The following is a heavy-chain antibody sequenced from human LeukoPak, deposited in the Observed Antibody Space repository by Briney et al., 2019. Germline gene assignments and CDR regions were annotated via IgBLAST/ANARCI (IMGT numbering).Heavy chain of an antibody. D-gene: IGHD1-7*01. J-gene: IGHJ4*02. Sequence: PSETLSLTCTVSGGSISSSSYYWGWIRQPPGKGLEWIGSIYYSGSTYYNPSLKSRVTISVDTSKNQFSLKLSSVTAADTAVYYCAKGITGTTGFDYWGQGTLVTVSS. V-gene: IGHV4-39*01. CDR1: GGSISSSSYY. CDR3: AKGITGTTGFDY. CDR2: IYYSGST.